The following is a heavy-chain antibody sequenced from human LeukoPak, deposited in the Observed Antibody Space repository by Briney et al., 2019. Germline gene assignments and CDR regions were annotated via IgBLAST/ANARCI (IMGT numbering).Heavy chain of an antibody. CDR3: ARAPPNWARFDY. D-gene: IGHD7-27*01. J-gene: IGHJ4*02. Sequence: GASVKVSCKASGGTFSSYAISWVRQAPGQGLEWMGGIIPIFGTANYAQKFQGRVTITADKSTSTAYMELSSLRSEDTAVYYCARAPPNWARFDYWGQGTLVTVSS. CDR2: IIPIFGTA. CDR1: GGTFSSYA. V-gene: IGHV1-69*06.